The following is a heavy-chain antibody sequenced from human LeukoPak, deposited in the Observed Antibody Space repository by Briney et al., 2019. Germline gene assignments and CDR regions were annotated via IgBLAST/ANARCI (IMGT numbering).Heavy chain of an antibody. J-gene: IGHJ4*02. CDR2: IWSDGSNK. D-gene: IGHD6-25*01. Sequence: GGSLRLSCVVSGLPFKSYGMHWVRQAPGKGLEWVAFIWSDGSNKYYGDFVKGRFTVSRDNSRNTVYLQLNSLRADDTAVYYCATDSAGKKFDYWGQGTLVTVSS. CDR1: GLPFKSYG. CDR3: ATDSAGKKFDY. V-gene: IGHV3-30*02.